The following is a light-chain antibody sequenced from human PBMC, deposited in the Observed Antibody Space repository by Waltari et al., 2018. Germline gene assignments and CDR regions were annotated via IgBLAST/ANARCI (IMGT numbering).Light chain of an antibody. CDR3: QQSYRTPPLT. CDR2: ATS. V-gene: IGKV1-39*01. Sequence: DIQMTQSPSSLSASVGDRVTITCRASQSISGYLNWYQQKPGKAPNVLIYATSSLQSGVPSRFSGSGSVTDFTLTISSLQPEDFATYYCQQSYRTPPLTFGGGTKVEIK. J-gene: IGKJ4*01. CDR1: QSISGY.